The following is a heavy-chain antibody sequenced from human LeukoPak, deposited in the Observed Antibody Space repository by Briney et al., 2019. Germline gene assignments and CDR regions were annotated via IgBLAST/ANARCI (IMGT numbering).Heavy chain of an antibody. D-gene: IGHD4-17*01. Sequence: SVKVSCKASGYTFTGYYMHWVRQAPGQGLEWMGWIGPNSGGTNYAQKFQDRVTVTADESTGTVYMEVNSLRSDDTAVYYCARVKGASDNYGDDYWGQGTLVTVSS. CDR2: IGPNSGGT. CDR1: GYTFTGYY. J-gene: IGHJ4*02. V-gene: IGHV1-2*02. CDR3: ARVKGASDNYGDDY.